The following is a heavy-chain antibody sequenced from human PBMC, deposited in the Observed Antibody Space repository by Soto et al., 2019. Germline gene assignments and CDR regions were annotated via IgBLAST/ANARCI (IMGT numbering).Heavy chain of an antibody. CDR1: GFTFIGYN. CDR2: ISTSSIEI. Sequence: EVQLVESGGGLVMPEESLRLSCAASGFTFIGYNMKWVRQAPGKGLEWVASISTSSIEIFYSDLVRGRFTIFRDNARNSLYLQMNSLRAEDTAVYYCATNGDHDGFDVWGQGTTVTVSS. J-gene: IGHJ3*01. D-gene: IGHD4-17*01. CDR3: ATNGDHDGFDV. V-gene: IGHV3-21*06.